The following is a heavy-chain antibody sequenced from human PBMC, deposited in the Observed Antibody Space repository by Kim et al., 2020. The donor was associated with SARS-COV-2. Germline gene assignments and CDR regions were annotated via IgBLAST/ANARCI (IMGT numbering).Heavy chain of an antibody. CDR3: ASSGVGAVGWFDP. CDR1: GGSIRSYY. CDR2: VYHTGNT. J-gene: IGHJ5*02. V-gene: IGHV4-59*01. D-gene: IGHD1-26*01. Sequence: SETLSLTCSVSGGSIRSYYWTWIRQPPGKRLEWIGYVYHTGNTNYNPSLRGRVTISLDTSKRQFSLTLTSVTAADTAVYYCASSGVGAVGWFDPWGQGTLVSVYS.